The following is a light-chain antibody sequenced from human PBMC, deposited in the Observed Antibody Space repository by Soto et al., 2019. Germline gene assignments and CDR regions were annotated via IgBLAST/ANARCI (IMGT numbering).Light chain of an antibody. CDR1: QSVTNY. Sequence: EIVLTQSPGTLSLSPGDRATLSCRASQSVTNYLAWYQQRPGQAPRLLIYDASNRATGIPDRFSGSGSGTDFTLTISSLEPEDFAVYYCQQYHSWPPITFGQGTRLEIK. CDR2: DAS. V-gene: IGKV3-11*01. CDR3: QQYHSWPPIT. J-gene: IGKJ5*01.